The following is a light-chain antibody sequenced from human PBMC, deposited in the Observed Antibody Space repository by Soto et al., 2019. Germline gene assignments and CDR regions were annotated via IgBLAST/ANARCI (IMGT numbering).Light chain of an antibody. CDR3: SSYTSSSTYV. J-gene: IGLJ1*01. V-gene: IGLV2-14*01. CDR2: EVS. Sequence: QSVLTQPASVSGSLGQSITISCTGTSSDVGGFNYVSWYQQHPGKAPKLMIYEVSNRPSGVSNRFSGSKSGNTASLTISGLQAEDEADYYCSSYTSSSTYVFGSGTKVPS. CDR1: SSDVGGFNY.